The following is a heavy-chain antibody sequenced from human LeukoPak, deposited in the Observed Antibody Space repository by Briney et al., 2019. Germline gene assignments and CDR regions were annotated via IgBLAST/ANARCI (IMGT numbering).Heavy chain of an antibody. CDR3: AGERGEEYSSGWYKTNFFYN. J-gene: IGHJ4*02. V-gene: IGHV4-30-4*01. CDR1: GGSISSGDYY. CDR2: SFYSGST. D-gene: IGHD6-19*01. Sequence: SETLSLTCTVSGGSISSGDYYWSWIRQPPGKGLEWIGYSFYSGSTYYNPSLKSRVTISVDTSKNQISLQLTSVTGADTAVYYCAGERGEEYSSGWYKTNFFYNWGQGVRVTVSS.